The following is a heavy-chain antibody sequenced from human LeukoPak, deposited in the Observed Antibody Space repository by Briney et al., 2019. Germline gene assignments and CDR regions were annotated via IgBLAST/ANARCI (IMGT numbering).Heavy chain of an antibody. V-gene: IGHV3-48*01. J-gene: IGHJ4*02. D-gene: IGHD2-2*01. CDR1: GFTFSTSS. Sequence: GGSLRLSCTASGFTFSTSSIYIIGSSATIYYADSVKGRFTISRDNGRNSLYLQMNDLRAEDTGVYFCARDARSHCGTDACYGPYFDYWGQGSLVTVSS. CDR3: ARDARSHCGTDACYGPYFDY. CDR2: IIGSSATI.